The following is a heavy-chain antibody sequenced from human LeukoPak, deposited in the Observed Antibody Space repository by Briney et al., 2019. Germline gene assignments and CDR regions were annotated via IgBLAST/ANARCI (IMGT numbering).Heavy chain of an antibody. CDR1: GGSISSYY. J-gene: IGHJ6*03. CDR3: ARERPDIVVVPAALPYYYYYYMDV. V-gene: IGHV4-4*07. D-gene: IGHD2-2*01. Sequence: PSETLSLTCTVSGGSISSYYWSWIRQPAGKGLEWIGRIYTSGSTNYNPSLKSRVTMSVDTSKNQFSLKLSSVTAADTAVYYCARERPDIVVVPAALPYYYYYYMDVWGKGTTVTVSS. CDR2: IYTSGST.